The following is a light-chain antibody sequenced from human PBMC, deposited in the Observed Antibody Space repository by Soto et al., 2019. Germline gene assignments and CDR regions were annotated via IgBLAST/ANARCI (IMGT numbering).Light chain of an antibody. V-gene: IGKV3-20*01. J-gene: IGKJ1*01. Sequence: EIVMTQSPATLSVSPGERATLSCRASQSVSGNLAWYQQKPGQAPRLLIYGASSRATGIPDRFSGSGSGTDFTLTISRLEPEDFAVYYCQQYGSSPPRTFGQGTKVDI. CDR1: QSVSGN. CDR2: GAS. CDR3: QQYGSSPPRT.